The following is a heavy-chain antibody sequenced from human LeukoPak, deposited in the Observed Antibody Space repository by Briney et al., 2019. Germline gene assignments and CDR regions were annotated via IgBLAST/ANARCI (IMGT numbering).Heavy chain of an antibody. Sequence: GGSLRLSCAAYGFTVSSNYMSWVRQAPGKGLEWVSVIYSGGSTYYADSVKGRFTISRDNSKNTLYLQMNSLRAEDTAVYYCARYWGADYDSSGYPYDAFDIWGQGTMVTVSS. CDR3: ARYWGADYDSSGYPYDAFDI. CDR2: IYSGGST. D-gene: IGHD3-22*01. CDR1: GFTVSSNY. V-gene: IGHV3-53*01. J-gene: IGHJ3*02.